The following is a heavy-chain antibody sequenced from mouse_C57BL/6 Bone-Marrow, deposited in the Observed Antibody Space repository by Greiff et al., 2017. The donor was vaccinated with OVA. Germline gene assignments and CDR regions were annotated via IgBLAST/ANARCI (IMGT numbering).Heavy chain of an antibody. D-gene: IGHD2-4*01. V-gene: IGHV10-1*01. J-gene: IGHJ3*01. Sequence: EVKVVESGGGLVQPKGSLKLSCAASGFSFNTYAMNWVRQAPGKGLEWVARIRSKSNNYATYYADSVKDRFTISRDVSNSMLYLLTNNLNAEDTSMSYCLIADYDGFAYWGQGTLVTVSA. CDR3: LIADYDGFAY. CDR1: GFSFNTYA. CDR2: IRSKSNNYAT.